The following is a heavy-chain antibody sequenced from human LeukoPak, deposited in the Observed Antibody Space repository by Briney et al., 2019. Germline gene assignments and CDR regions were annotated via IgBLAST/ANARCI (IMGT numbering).Heavy chain of an antibody. CDR2: ISYDGSNK. CDR1: GFTFSSYA. V-gene: IGHV3-30-3*01. Sequence: GGSLRLSCAASGFTFSSYAMHWVRQAPGKGLEWVAVISYDGSNKYYADSVKGRFTISRDNSKNTLYLQMNSLRAEDTAVYYCARDTVADYWGQGTLVTVSS. CDR3: ARDTVADY. D-gene: IGHD6-19*01. J-gene: IGHJ4*02.